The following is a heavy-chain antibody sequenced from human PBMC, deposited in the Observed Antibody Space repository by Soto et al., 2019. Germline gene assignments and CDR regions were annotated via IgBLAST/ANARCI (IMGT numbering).Heavy chain of an antibody. CDR1: GGSINSYY. CDR2: IYYSGTT. J-gene: IGHJ4*02. D-gene: IGHD6-19*01. Sequence: QVQLQESGPGLVKPSETLSLTCTVSGGSINSYYWSWIRQPPGKGLEWIGYIYYSGTTNYNPSLKSRVTISVDTSKNQFSLKLTSVTAADTAVYYCARGGWSLDFWGQGTLFTVSS. CDR3: ARGGWSLDF. V-gene: IGHV4-59*01.